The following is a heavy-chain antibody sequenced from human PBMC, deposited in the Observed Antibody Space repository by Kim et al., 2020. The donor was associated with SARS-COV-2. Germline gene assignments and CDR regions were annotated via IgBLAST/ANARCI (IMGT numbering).Heavy chain of an antibody. D-gene: IGHD3-10*01. V-gene: IGHV3-21*01. J-gene: IGHJ6*02. Sequence: VKGRFTISKDTAKNSLSLQMNSLRAEDTALYYCARNYYGSGSDYYYGMDVWGQGTTVTVAS. CDR3: ARNYYGSGSDYYYGMDV.